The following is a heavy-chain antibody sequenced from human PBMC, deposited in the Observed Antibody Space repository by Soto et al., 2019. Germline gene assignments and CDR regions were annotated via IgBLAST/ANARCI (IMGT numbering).Heavy chain of an antibody. V-gene: IGHV4-39*07. Sequence: SETLSLTCTVSGGYISSTTYYWGWIRQPPGKGLEWIGSIYYRGSTNYNPSLKSRVTISVDTSKNQFSLKLTSVTAADTAVYYCAGDKITGLFDYWGQGTLVTVSS. CDR1: GGYISSTTYY. J-gene: IGHJ4*02. CDR2: IYYRGST. CDR3: AGDKITGLFDY. D-gene: IGHD2-8*02.